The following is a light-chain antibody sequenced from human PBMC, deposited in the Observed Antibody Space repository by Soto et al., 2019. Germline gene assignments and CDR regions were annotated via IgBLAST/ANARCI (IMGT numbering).Light chain of an antibody. CDR1: QSVRSY. CDR2: DAS. V-gene: IGKV3-11*01. Sequence: EIVLTQSPATLSLSPGERATLSCRASQSVRSYSAWYQQKPGQAPRLLIYDASNRATGIPARFSGSGSETDFTLTISSLEPEDFAVYYCQQRSNGLTFGPGTKVDLK. CDR3: QQRSNGLT. J-gene: IGKJ3*01.